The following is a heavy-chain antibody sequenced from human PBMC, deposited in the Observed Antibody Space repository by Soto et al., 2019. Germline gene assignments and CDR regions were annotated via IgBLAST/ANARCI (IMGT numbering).Heavy chain of an antibody. D-gene: IGHD3-10*01. V-gene: IGHV3-7*03. J-gene: IGHJ4*02. Sequence: SLRLSCAASGFTFSSYWMSWVRQAPGKGLEWVANIKQDGSEKYYVDSVKGRFTISRDNAKNSLYLQMNSLRAEDTAVYYCARDRGAMVRGGPYYFDYWGQGTLVTVSS. CDR1: GFTFSSYW. CDR3: ARDRGAMVRGGPYYFDY. CDR2: IKQDGSEK.